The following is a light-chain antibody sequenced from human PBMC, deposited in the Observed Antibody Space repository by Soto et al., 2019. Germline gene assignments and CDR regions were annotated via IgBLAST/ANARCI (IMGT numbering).Light chain of an antibody. CDR2: RTS. CDR3: QQYNNWPRAT. J-gene: IGKJ4*01. Sequence: EIVMPQSPATLSVSPGERAALSFRASRSISSNLAWYQQKPGQAPRLLMFRTSSRATGVPARFSGSGSGTEFNLTISSLQSEDFGVYYCQQYNNWPRATFGGGTKVDI. V-gene: IGKV3-15*01. CDR1: RSISSN.